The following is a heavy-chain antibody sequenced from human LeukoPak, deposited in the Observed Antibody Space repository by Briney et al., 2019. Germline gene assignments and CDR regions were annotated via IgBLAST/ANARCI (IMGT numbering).Heavy chain of an antibody. J-gene: IGHJ4*02. D-gene: IGHD1-26*01. Sequence: SETLSLTCTVSGGSISSYYWSWIRQPPGKGLEWIGYIYYSGSTNYNPSLKSRVTISVDTSKNQFSLKLSSVTAGDTAVYYCASGGGSYRYYFDYWGQGTLVTVSS. V-gene: IGHV4-59*01. CDR1: GGSISSYY. CDR2: IYYSGST. CDR3: ASGGGSYRYYFDY.